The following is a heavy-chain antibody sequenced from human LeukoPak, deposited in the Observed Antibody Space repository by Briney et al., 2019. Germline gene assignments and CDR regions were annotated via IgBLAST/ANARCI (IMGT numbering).Heavy chain of an antibody. J-gene: IGHJ4*02. D-gene: IGHD4-17*01. CDR3: TKEGGPMSATTERYSFDH. CDR2: IYNDGTNK. V-gene: IGHV3-30*18. CDR1: GFTFSNYG. Sequence: GMSLRLSCVASGFTFSNYGMHWVRQAPGKGLEWVAVIYNDGTNKHHADSVKGRFTISRDNSENTLSLQMNSLRADDTAVYYCTKEGGPMSATTERYSFDHRGRGTLVTVSS.